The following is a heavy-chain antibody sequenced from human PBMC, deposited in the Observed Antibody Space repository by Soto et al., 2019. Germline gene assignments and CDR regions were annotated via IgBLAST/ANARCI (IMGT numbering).Heavy chain of an antibody. Sequence: QVPLVQSGAEVKKPGASVTVSCKASGGTFSSYAIHCVRQAPGQGLEWMGGIIPMYGPAKYAQSFPGRFTIIADESTTTVYTVATSLTSRDTAVYYCARVTSMVRGVIDNWFDPWGHGELVTVSS. CDR3: ARVTSMVRGVIDNWFDP. CDR1: GGTFSSYA. D-gene: IGHD3-10*01. CDR2: IIPMYGPA. J-gene: IGHJ5*02. V-gene: IGHV1-69*01.